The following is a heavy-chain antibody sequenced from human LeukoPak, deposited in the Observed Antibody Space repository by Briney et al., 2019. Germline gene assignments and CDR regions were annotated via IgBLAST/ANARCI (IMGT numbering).Heavy chain of an antibody. D-gene: IGHD4-17*01. CDR3: ARDDPDGVDY. V-gene: IGHV4-59*11. CDR2: IYYSGST. Sequence: SETLSLTCTVSGGSISSHYWSWIRQPPGKGLEWIGYIYYSGSTNYNPSLKSRVTISVDTSKNQFSLKLSSVTAADTAVYYCARDDPDGVDYWGQGTLVTVSS. CDR1: GGSISSHY. J-gene: IGHJ4*02.